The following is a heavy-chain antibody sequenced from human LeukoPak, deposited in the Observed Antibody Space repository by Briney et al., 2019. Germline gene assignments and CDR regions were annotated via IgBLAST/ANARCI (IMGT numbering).Heavy chain of an antibody. CDR3: AKDRGRYYDSSGYYWGYYFDS. V-gene: IGHV3-23*01. D-gene: IGHD3-22*01. J-gene: IGHJ4*02. CDR1: GFTFSTYV. Sequence: PGGSLRLSCAASGFTFSTYVVNWVRQAPGKGLEWVSTISGSGGTTYYADSVKGRFTISRDNSKNTLYLQMGSLRAEDTAVYYCAKDRGRYYDSSGYYWGYYFDSWGQGILVTVST. CDR2: ISGSGGTT.